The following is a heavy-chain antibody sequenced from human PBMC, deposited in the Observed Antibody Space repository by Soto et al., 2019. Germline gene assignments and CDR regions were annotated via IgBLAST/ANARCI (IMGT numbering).Heavy chain of an antibody. V-gene: IGHV1-18*04. CDR3: AVDYYDGSGYYPDPGRIAFDS. CDR1: GYTFTSYG. Sequence: QVQLVQSGAEVKKPGASVKVSCKASGYTFTSYGISWVRQAPGQGLEWMGWISAYNGNTHYAQKLQGRVTMTTDTSTSTAYMELRSLRSDDTAVYYCAVDYYDGSGYYPDPGRIAFDSWGQGTMVTVSS. D-gene: IGHD3-22*01. J-gene: IGHJ3*02. CDR2: ISAYNGNT.